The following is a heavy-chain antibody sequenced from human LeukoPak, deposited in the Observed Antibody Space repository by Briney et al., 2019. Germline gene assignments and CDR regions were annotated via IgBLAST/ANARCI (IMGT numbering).Heavy chain of an antibody. CDR2: IWYDGDNK. D-gene: IGHD3-3*02. CDR1: GFTFGTHG. Sequence: PGGSLRLSCAASGFTFGTHGMHWVRQAPGKGLEWVAIIWYDGDNKYYADSVKGRFTISRDNSKNTVYLQMNSLRAEDTAVYYCAKELASSPGDYWGQGTLVTVSS. J-gene: IGHJ4*02. CDR3: AKELASSPGDY. V-gene: IGHV3-33*06.